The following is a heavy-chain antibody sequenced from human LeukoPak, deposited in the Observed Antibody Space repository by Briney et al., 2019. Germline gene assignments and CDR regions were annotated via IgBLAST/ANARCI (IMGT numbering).Heavy chain of an antibody. D-gene: IGHD3-22*01. V-gene: IGHV4-30-2*01. CDR3: ARGYYYDSSGYWVRAFDI. Sequence: PSETLSLTCTVSGGSIRSGGYSWSWIRQPPGKGLEWIGYIYHSGSTNYNPSLKSRVTILVDRSKNQFSLILSSVTAADTAAYFCARGYYYDSSGYWVRAFDIWGQGTMVTVSS. CDR2: IYHSGST. J-gene: IGHJ3*02. CDR1: GGSIRSGGYS.